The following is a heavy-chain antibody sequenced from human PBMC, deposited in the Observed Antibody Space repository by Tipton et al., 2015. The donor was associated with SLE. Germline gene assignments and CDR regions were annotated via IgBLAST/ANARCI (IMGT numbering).Heavy chain of an antibody. CDR3: ARGGYCSGGRCYSRYYYGMDV. CDR2: ISGSSSTI. J-gene: IGHJ6*02. Sequence: GSLRLSCAASGFTFSTYSMNWVRQAPGKGLEWVSYISGSSSTIYYADSVKGRFTISRDNAKNSLYLQMNSLRAEDTAVYYCARGGYCSGGRCYSRYYYGMDVWGQGTTVTVSS. D-gene: IGHD2-15*01. CDR1: GFTFSTYS. V-gene: IGHV3-48*01.